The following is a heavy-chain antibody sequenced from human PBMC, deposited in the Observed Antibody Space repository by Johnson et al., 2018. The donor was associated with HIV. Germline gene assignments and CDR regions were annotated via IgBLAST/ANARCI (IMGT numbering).Heavy chain of an antibody. V-gene: IGHV3-30*02. J-gene: IGHJ3*02. Sequence: QVQLVESGGGAVQPGGSLRISCTASGLTFSNYDMHWVRQSPGRWLEEVAFIQYDGKNKYYAASVKGRFTISRDNSKNTLFLQMSSLRTEATAVYYCARALEGDAFDICGHGTMVTVSS. CDR2: IQYDGKNK. D-gene: IGHD5-24*01. CDR3: ARALEGDAFDI. CDR1: GLTFSNYD.